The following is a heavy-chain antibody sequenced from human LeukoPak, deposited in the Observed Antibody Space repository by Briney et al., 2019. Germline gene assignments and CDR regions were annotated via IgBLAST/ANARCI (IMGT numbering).Heavy chain of an antibody. CDR2: IYTSGSP. Sequence: SETLSLTCSVSGGSVSRYYWDWIRQPPGKAPEWIGYIYTSGSPHYNPSLRSRVTISVDTSKNQFSLKLGSVTAADTAVYYCARHGLQTSFDYWGRGIQVTVSS. CDR3: ARHGLQTSFDY. V-gene: IGHV4-4*09. J-gene: IGHJ4*02. CDR1: GGSVSRYY. D-gene: IGHD4-11*01.